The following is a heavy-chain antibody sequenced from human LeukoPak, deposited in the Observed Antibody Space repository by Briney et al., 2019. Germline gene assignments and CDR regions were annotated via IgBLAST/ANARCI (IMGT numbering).Heavy chain of an antibody. CDR2: ISAYNGNT. CDR3: ARDPSSSWYSLLWDY. V-gene: IGHV1-18*01. CDR1: GYTFTSYG. D-gene: IGHD6-13*01. Sequence: ASVKVSCKASGYTFTSYGISWVRRAPGQGLEWMGWISAYNGNTNYAQKLQGRVTMTTDTSTSTAYMELRSLRSDDTAVYYCARDPSSSWYSLLWDYWGQGTLVTVSS. J-gene: IGHJ4*02.